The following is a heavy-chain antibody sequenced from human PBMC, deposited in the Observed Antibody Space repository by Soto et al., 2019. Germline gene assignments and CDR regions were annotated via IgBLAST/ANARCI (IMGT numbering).Heavy chain of an antibody. D-gene: IGHD3-16*01. CDR1: GFTFSSYA. Sequence: EVQLLESGGGLVQPGGSLRLSCAASGFTFSSYAMTWVRQAPVKGLEWVSVITGGVGVTYYADSVKGRFTISRDNSKNTLYLQMNGLGAEDTAVYNCAKVRGETFNKWYFHYWGQGTLVTVSS. CDR2: ITGGVGVT. V-gene: IGHV3-23*01. J-gene: IGHJ4*02. CDR3: AKVRGETFNKWYFHY.